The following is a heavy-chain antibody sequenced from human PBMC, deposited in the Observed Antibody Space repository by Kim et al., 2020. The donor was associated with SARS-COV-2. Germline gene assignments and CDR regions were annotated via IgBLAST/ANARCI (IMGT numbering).Heavy chain of an antibody. J-gene: IGHJ4*02. Sequence: SVKVSCKTSGYTFTNYYLHWVRQAPGQGLEWMGMLNSSGCSPAYAQIFQGRVTMTRDTSTTTLYMELSSLTSGDTAVYYCARSVPIAGAGWGLDYWGPGTLVTVSS. CDR1: GYTFTNYY. V-gene: IGHV1-46*01. CDR3: ARSVPIAGAGWGLDY. CDR2: LNSSGCSP. D-gene: IGHD6-13*01.